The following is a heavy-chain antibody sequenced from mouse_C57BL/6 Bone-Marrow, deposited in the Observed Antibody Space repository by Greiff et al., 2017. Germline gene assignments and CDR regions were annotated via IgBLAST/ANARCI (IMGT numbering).Heavy chain of an antibody. V-gene: IGHV5-4*01. Sequence: DVKLVESGGGLVKPGGSLKLSCAASGFTFSSYAMSWVRQTPEKRLEWVATISDGGSYTYYPDNVKGRFTISRDNAKNNLYLQMSHLKSEDTAMYYCARDRGDYPWFAYWGQGTLVTVSA. D-gene: IGHD2-4*01. CDR1: GFTFSSYA. J-gene: IGHJ3*01. CDR2: ISDGGSYT. CDR3: ARDRGDYPWFAY.